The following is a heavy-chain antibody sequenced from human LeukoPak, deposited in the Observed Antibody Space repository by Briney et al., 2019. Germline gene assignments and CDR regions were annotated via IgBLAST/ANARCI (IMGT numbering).Heavy chain of an antibody. CDR3: VRSPYYYDSSGSPDY. CDR1: GYSFTSYW. Sequence: GESLKISCKASGYSFTSYWIGWVRQMPGKGLEWMGIIYPGDSDTRYSPSFQGQVTISADKSISTAYLQWSSLKASDTAMYYCVRSPYYYDSSGSPDYWGQGTLVTVSS. D-gene: IGHD3-22*01. J-gene: IGHJ4*02. CDR2: IYPGDSDT. V-gene: IGHV5-51*01.